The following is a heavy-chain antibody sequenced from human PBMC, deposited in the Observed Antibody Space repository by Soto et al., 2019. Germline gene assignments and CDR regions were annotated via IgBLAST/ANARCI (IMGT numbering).Heavy chain of an antibody. D-gene: IGHD2-15*01. CDR3: ARKKYCSGGSCYGGFDP. Sequence: ETLSPTCAVYGGCLSGYYWCWIRQPPGKGLELIGEINHSGSTNYNPSLKSRVTISVDTSKNQFSLKRSSVTAADTAVYYCARKKYCSGGSCYGGFDPWGQGTLVTVPS. J-gene: IGHJ5*02. CDR2: INHSGST. V-gene: IGHV4-34*01. CDR1: GGCLSGYY.